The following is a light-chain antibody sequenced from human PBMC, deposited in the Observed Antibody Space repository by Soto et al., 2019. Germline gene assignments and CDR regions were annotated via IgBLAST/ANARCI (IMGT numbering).Light chain of an antibody. CDR3: QQVESYPST. CDR1: QGISSF. Sequence: IQLTQTPSSLSASVGDRVTITCRASQGISSFLAWYQQKPGKAPKLLIYAASSLQSGVPSRFSGSGFGTDFTRTITILQPEDFATYYCQQVESYPSTFGGGTKVEMK. CDR2: AAS. V-gene: IGKV1-9*01. J-gene: IGKJ4*01.